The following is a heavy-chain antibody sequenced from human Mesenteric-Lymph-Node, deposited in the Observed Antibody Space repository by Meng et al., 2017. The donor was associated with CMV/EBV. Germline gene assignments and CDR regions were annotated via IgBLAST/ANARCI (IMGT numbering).Heavy chain of an antibody. Sequence: GGSLRLSCVASGFTFSYYGMHWVRRAPGKGLEWVAFVRYDGSNKYYADSVKGRFTISRDNSKNTLYLQVNSLRPEDTAVYFCAKGHTYCSGASCHLDNWGQGTLVTVSS. CDR1: GFTFSYYG. J-gene: IGHJ4*02. V-gene: IGHV3-30*02. CDR3: AKGHTYCSGASCHLDN. D-gene: IGHD2-15*01. CDR2: VRYDGSNK.